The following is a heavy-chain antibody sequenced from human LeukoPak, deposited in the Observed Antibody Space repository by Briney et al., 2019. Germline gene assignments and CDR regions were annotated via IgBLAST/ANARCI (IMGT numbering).Heavy chain of an antibody. V-gene: IGHV2-5*02. Sequence: SGPTLVKPTQTLTLTCTFSGFSLSTRGGAVGWIRQPPGKALEWLSLIYWDDDKRYSPSLKSRLTITKDTTKNQVVLTMTNMDPVDTATYSCAHPNNYYDSSGYEGYYFDYWGQGTLVTVSS. CDR3: AHPNNYYDSSGYEGYYFDY. J-gene: IGHJ4*02. CDR1: GFSLSTRGGA. D-gene: IGHD3-22*01. CDR2: IYWDDDK.